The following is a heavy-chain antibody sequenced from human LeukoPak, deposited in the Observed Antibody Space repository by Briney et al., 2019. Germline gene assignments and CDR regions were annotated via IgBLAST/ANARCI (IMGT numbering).Heavy chain of an antibody. D-gene: IGHD6-19*01. V-gene: IGHV4-34*01. Sequence: SETLSLTCAVYGGSFSGYYWSWIRQPPGKGLEWIGEINHSGSTNYNPSLKSRVTISVDTSKNQFSLKLSSVTAADTAVYYCARGHSSDGTDPRGQGTLVTVSS. CDR3: ARGHSSDGTDP. J-gene: IGHJ5*02. CDR2: INHSGST. CDR1: GGSFSGYY.